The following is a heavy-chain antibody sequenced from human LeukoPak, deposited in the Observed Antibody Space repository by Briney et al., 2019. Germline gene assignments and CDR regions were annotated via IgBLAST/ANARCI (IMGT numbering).Heavy chain of an antibody. D-gene: IGHD1-26*01. Sequence: PSETLSLTCAVYGGSFSGYYWSWIRQPPGKGLEWIGEINHSGSTNYNPSLKSRVTISVDTSKNQFSLKLSSVTAADTAVYYCARDGVGATHWFDPWGQGTLVTVSS. J-gene: IGHJ5*02. CDR3: ARDGVGATHWFDP. V-gene: IGHV4-34*01. CDR2: INHSGST. CDR1: GGSFSGYY.